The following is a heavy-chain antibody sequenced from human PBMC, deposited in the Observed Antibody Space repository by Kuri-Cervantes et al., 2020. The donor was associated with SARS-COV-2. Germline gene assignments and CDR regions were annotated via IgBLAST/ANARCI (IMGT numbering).Heavy chain of an antibody. D-gene: IGHD3-3*01. CDR3: ARDTRAFSWRAPQRSSYMDV. V-gene: IGHV3-11*06. CDR1: GFSFSNSY. J-gene: IGHJ6*04. Sequence: GESLKISCTASGFSFSNSYMSWIRQAPGKGLEWLSYISGTSTYTYYAESVKGRFTISRDNAKSSLYLQMSSLRAEDTAFYYCARDTRAFSWRAPQRSSYMDVWGKGTTVTVSS. CDR2: ISGTSTYT.